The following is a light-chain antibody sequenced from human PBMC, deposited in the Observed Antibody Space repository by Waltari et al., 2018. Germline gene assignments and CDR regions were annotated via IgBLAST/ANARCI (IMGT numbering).Light chain of an antibody. V-gene: IGKV1-39*01. CDR1: QSINNY. J-gene: IGKJ2*01. CDR3: QQTFSIPRSS. Sequence: DIQMTQSPSSLSASVADSVTITCRATQSINNYLNWYQHKPGRAPKLLIYAASSLQSGVPSRFTGSGSGTHFTLTITSLQPEDFATYYCQQTFSIPRSSFGQGTKLEIK. CDR2: AAS.